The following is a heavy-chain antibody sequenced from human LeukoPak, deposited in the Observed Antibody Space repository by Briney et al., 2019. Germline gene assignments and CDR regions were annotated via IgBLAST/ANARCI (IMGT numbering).Heavy chain of an antibody. V-gene: IGHV4-31*03. CDR3: ARAARAALYAFDI. CDR1: GGSISSGGYY. CDR2: IYYSGST. Sequence: SETLSLTCTVSGGSISSGGYYWSWIRQHPGKGLEWIGYIYYSGSTYYNPSLKSRVTISVDTSKNQFSLKLTSVTAADTAVYYCARAARAALYAFDIWGQGTMVTVSS. J-gene: IGHJ3*02. D-gene: IGHD6-6*01.